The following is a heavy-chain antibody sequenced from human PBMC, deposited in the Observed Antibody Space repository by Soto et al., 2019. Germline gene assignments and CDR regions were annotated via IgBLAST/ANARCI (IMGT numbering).Heavy chain of an antibody. CDR1: GGTFSSYA. V-gene: IGHV1-69*13. J-gene: IGHJ6*02. CDR3: ARESGYDILTGPYYGMDV. D-gene: IGHD3-9*01. Sequence: GASVKVSCKASGGTFSSYAISWVRQAPGQGLEWMGGIIPIFGTANYAQKFQGRVTITADESTSTAYMELSSLRPEDTAVYYCARESGYDILTGPYYGMDVWGQGTTVTVSS. CDR2: IIPIFGTA.